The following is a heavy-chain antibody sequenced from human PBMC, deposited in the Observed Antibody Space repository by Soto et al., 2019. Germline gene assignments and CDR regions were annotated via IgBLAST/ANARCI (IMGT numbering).Heavy chain of an antibody. CDR2: IWYDGSNK. Sequence: PGGSLRLSCAASGFTFSSYGMHWGRQAPGKGLEWVAVIWYDGSNKYYADSVKGRFTISRDNSKNTLYLQMNSLRAEDTAVYYCARDRGEGWYSSFDYWGQGTLVTVSS. D-gene: IGHD6-19*01. CDR1: GFTFSSYG. J-gene: IGHJ4*02. V-gene: IGHV3-33*01. CDR3: ARDRGEGWYSSFDY.